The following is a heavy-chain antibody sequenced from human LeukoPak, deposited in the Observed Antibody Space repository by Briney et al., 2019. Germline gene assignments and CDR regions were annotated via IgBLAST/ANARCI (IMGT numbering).Heavy chain of an antibody. CDR1: GGSISSSSYY. CDR3: ARTTVIVSFDF. D-gene: IGHD3-16*02. CDR2: INHTGST. Sequence: SETLSLTCTVSGGSISSSSYYWGWIRQPPGKGLEWIGEINHTGSTNYNPSLKSRVTISVDTSKNQFSLKLSSVTAADTAIYYCARTTVIVSFDFWGQGTLVTVSS. V-gene: IGHV4-39*01. J-gene: IGHJ4*02.